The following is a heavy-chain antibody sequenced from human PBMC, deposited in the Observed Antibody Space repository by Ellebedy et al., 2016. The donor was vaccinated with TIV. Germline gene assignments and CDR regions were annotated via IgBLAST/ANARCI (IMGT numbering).Heavy chain of an antibody. D-gene: IGHD2-2*01. Sequence: ASVKVSXKASGYTFTSYGISWVRQAPGQGLEWMGWISAYNGNTNYAQKLQGRVTMTTDTSTSTAYMELRSLRSDDTAVYYCARTGGSLPAAGPLSARNDYWGQGTLVTVSS. J-gene: IGHJ4*02. CDR2: ISAYNGNT. CDR1: GYTFTSYG. CDR3: ARTGGSLPAAGPLSARNDY. V-gene: IGHV1-18*04.